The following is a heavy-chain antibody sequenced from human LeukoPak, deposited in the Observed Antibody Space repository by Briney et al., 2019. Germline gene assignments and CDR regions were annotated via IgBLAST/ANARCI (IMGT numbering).Heavy chain of an antibody. CDR1: GFTFSSYE. J-gene: IGHJ4*02. CDR3: ARDYWFFD. V-gene: IGHV3-48*03. CDR2: ISSSGTTI. Sequence: PGGSLRLSCAASGFTFSSYEMNWVRQAPGKGLEWISYISSSGTTISYADSVKGRFTISRDNARNSLYLQMNSLRDEDTAVYYCARDYWFFDWGQGTLVTVSS. D-gene: IGHD3-3*01.